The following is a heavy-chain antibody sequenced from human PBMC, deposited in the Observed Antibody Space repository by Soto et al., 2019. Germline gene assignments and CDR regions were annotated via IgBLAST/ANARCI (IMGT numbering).Heavy chain of an antibody. CDR2: ISDRGDST. CDR1: GFTFSDYA. D-gene: IGHD1-1*01. Sequence: GGSLRLSCAASGFTFSDYAMTWVRQAPGKGLEWVSAISDRGDSTYYTDSVKGRFTLSRDNSKNTLHLEMNSLRVDDTAVYYCAKIKEPTTRYYFYGMDVWGQGTTVTVSS. J-gene: IGHJ6*02. V-gene: IGHV3-23*01. CDR3: AKIKEPTTRYYFYGMDV.